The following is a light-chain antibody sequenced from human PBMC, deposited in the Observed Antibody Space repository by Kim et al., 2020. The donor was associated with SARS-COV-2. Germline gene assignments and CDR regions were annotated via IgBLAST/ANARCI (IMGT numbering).Light chain of an antibody. Sequence: QSALTQPLSVSGSPGQSVTISCTGTSSDVGGYDFVSWYQHHPGRAPKVIIYDVNKRPSGVPDRFSGSKSGNTASLTISGLQADDEADYFCCSYAGSPYVLGSGTKVTVL. CDR1: SSDVGGYDF. V-gene: IGLV2-11*01. J-gene: IGLJ1*01. CDR3: CSYAGSPYV. CDR2: DVN.